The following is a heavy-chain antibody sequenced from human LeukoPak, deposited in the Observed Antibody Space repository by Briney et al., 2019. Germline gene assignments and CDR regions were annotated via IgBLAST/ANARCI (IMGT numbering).Heavy chain of an antibody. J-gene: IGHJ4*02. V-gene: IGHV1-18*01. D-gene: IGHD6-19*01. Sequence: ASVKVSCKASGYTFTIYGISWVRQAPGQGLEWMGWISAYNGNTNYAQKLQGRVTMTTDTSTSTAYMELRSLRSDDAAVYYCARDPAVAGISNFDYWGQGTLVTVSS. CDR1: GYTFTIYG. CDR2: ISAYNGNT. CDR3: ARDPAVAGISNFDY.